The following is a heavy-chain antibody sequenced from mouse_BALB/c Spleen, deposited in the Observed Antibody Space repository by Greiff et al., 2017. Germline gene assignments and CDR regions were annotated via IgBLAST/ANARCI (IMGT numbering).Heavy chain of an antibody. CDR1: GYTFTSYW. CDR3: AYGNYGYYAMDY. V-gene: IGHV1-87*01. D-gene: IGHD2-1*01. J-gene: IGHJ4*01. CDR2: IYPGDGDT. Sequence: VKLQQSGAELARPGASVKLSCKASGYTFTSYWMQWVKQRPGQGLEWIGAIYPGDGDTRYTQKFKGKATLTADKSSSTAYMQLSSLASEDSAVYYCAYGNYGYYAMDYWGQGTSVTVSS.